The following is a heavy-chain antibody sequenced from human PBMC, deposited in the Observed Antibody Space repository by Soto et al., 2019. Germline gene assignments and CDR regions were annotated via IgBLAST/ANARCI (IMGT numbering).Heavy chain of an antibody. V-gene: IGHV5-51*01. Sequence: GESLKISCKGSGYSFTNYWIGWVRQMPGKGLEWMGIIYPGDSDTRYSPSFQGQVTISADKSISTAYLQWSSLKASDTAMYYCARPKGYDSSGYYWFDPWGQGTLVTVSS. CDR3: ARPKGYDSSGYYWFDP. D-gene: IGHD3-22*01. J-gene: IGHJ5*02. CDR2: IYPGDSDT. CDR1: GYSFTNYW.